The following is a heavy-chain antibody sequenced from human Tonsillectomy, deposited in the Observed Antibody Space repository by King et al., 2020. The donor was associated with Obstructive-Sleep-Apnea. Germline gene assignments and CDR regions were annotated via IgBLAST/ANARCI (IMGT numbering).Heavy chain of an antibody. CDR3: AKAMAVASTEDYYYGMDV. D-gene: IGHD6-19*01. V-gene: IGHV3-23*04. CDR2: ISVIGGST. Sequence: VQLVESGGGLVQPGGSLRLSCAASGFTFSSYAMSWVRQAPGKGLEWVSAISVIGGSTYYADSVKGRFTISRDNSKNTLFLQMTSLRAEDTAVYYCAKAMAVASTEDYYYGMDVWGQGTTVTVSS. CDR1: GFTFSSYA. J-gene: IGHJ6*02.